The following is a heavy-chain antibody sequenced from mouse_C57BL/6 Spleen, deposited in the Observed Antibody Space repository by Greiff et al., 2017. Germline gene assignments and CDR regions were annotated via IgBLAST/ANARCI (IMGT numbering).Heavy chain of an antibody. Sequence: VQVVESGAELVRPGASVKLSCKASGYTFTDYYINWVKQRPGQGLEWIARIYPGSGNTYYNEKFKGKATLTAEKSSSTAYMQLSSLTSEDSAVYFCARDDFLIWYFDVWGTGTTVTVSS. CDR1: GYTFTDYY. CDR2: IYPGSGNT. J-gene: IGHJ1*03. V-gene: IGHV1-76*01. CDR3: ARDDFLIWYFDV.